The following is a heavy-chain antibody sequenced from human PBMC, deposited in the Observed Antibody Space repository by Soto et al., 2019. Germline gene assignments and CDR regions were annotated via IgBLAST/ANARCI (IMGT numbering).Heavy chain of an antibody. V-gene: IGHV1-3*01. Sequence: ASVKVSCKASGYTFTSYAMHWVRQAPGQRLEWMGRINAGNGNTKYSQKFQGRVTITRDTSASTAYMELSSLRSEDTAVYYCARKSYCISTSCNGMDVWGQGTTVTVSS. CDR1: GYTFTSYA. D-gene: IGHD2-2*01. CDR3: ARKSYCISTSCNGMDV. J-gene: IGHJ6*02. CDR2: INAGNGNT.